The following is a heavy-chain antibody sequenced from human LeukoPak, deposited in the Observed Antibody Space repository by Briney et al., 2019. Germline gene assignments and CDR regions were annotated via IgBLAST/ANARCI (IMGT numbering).Heavy chain of an antibody. D-gene: IGHD3-3*01. J-gene: IGHJ4*02. CDR2: INAGNGNT. CDR1: GYTFTSYA. CDR3: AGARNPTIFGVVTLDY. Sequence: ASVKVSCKASGYTFTSYAMHWVRQAPGQRLEWMGWINAGNGNTKYSQKFQGRVTITRDTSTSTAYMELRSLRSDDTAVYYCAGARNPTIFGVVTLDYWGQGTLVTVSS. V-gene: IGHV1-3*01.